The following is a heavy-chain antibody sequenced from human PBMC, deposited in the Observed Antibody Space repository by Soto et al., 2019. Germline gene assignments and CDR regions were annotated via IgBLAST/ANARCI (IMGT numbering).Heavy chain of an antibody. V-gene: IGHV1-2*02. Sequence: QVQLVQSGAEVKKPGASVKVSCKASGYTFTGSYIHWVRQAPGQGLEWMGWINPNSGGTNYAQKFQGRVTITRDTSASTAYMELSSLRSEDTAVYYCARLLGYGRDDAFDIWGQGTMVTVSS. CDR1: GYTFTGSY. CDR2: INPNSGGT. CDR3: ARLLGYGRDDAFDI. D-gene: IGHD5-12*01. J-gene: IGHJ3*02.